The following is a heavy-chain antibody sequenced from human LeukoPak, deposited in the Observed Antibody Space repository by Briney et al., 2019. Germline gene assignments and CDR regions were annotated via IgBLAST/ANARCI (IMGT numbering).Heavy chain of an antibody. D-gene: IGHD5-24*01. CDR2: ISGSGGST. V-gene: IGHV3-23*01. CDR3: AKRQMATKTFDY. J-gene: IGHJ4*02. CDR1: GFTFSSYA. Sequence: PGGSLRLSCAAPGFTFSSYAMSWVRQAPGKGLEWVSAISGSGGSTYYADSVKGRFTISRDNSKNTLYLQMNSLRAEDTAVYYCAKRQMATKTFDYWGQGTLVTVSS.